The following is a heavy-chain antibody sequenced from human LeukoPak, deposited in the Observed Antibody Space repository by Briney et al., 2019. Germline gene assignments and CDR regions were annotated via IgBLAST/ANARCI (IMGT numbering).Heavy chain of an antibody. CDR1: GGTFSSYA. CDR3: ARDGFRYDRSGYYFDY. Sequence: GASVKVSCKASGGTFSSYAISWVRQAPGQGLEWMGRIIPILGIANYAQKFQGRVTITADKSTSTAYMELSSLRSEDTAVYYCARDGFRYDRSGYYFDYWGQGTLVTVSS. J-gene: IGHJ4*02. D-gene: IGHD3-22*01. CDR2: IIPILGIA. V-gene: IGHV1-69*04.